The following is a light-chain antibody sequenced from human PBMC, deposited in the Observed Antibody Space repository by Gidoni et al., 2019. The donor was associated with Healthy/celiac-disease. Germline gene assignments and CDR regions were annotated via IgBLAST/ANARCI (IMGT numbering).Light chain of an antibody. J-gene: IGKJ4*01. CDR1: QSVSSN. Sequence: EIVMTQSPATLSVSPGERATLSCRASQSVSSNLAWYQQKPGQAPRLLIYGASTRATGIPARFSGSGSGTEFTLTISSLQSEEFAVYYCQQYNNLPPLTVGGGTKVEIK. CDR3: QQYNNLPPLT. CDR2: GAS. V-gene: IGKV3-15*01.